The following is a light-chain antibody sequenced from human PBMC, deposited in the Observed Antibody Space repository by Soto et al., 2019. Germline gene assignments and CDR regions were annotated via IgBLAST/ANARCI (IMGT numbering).Light chain of an antibody. CDR3: VTRDGRLSGYV. CDR2: DNN. V-gene: IGLV1-51*01. CDR1: SSNIGNNY. Sequence: QSVLTQSPSVSAAPGQTVTISCSGSSSNIGNNYVSWYQQLPGTAPKLLIYDNNKRPSGIPDRFSGAKSGTSATLVITGLQTGDEADYYCVTRDGRLSGYVFGTGTKLTVL. J-gene: IGLJ1*01.